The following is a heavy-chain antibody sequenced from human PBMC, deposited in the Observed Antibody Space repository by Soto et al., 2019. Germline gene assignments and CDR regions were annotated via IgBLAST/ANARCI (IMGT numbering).Heavy chain of an antibody. CDR2: INAGTGQV. D-gene: IGHD4-17*01. V-gene: IGHV1-3*01. CDR3: ARVMTVQAFDI. J-gene: IGHJ3*02. CDR1: GYTFTRYG. Sequence: ASGKVSCKGSGYTFTRYGMHWVRQAPGQRLEWMGWINAGTGQVKYSQKFQGRVLITRDTSASTAYMELSSLRSEDTAVYYCARVMTVQAFDIWGQGTMVT.